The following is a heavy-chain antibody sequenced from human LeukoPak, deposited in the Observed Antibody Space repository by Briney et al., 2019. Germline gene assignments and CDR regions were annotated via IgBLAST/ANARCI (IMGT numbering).Heavy chain of an antibody. J-gene: IGHJ3*02. CDR1: GFTFSSYG. CDR2: IRYDGSNK. D-gene: IGHD3-10*01. Sequence: GGSLRLSCAASGFTFSSYGMHWVRQAPGKGLEWVAFIRYDGSNKYYADSVKGRFTISRDNSKNTLYLQMNSLRAEDTAVYYCAKAFVMVRGREYDALDIWGQGTMVTVSS. V-gene: IGHV3-30*02. CDR3: AKAFVMVRGREYDALDI.